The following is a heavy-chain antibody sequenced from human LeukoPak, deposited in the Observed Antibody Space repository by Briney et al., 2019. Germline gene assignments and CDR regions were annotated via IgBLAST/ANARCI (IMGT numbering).Heavy chain of an antibody. J-gene: IGHJ4*02. Sequence: GASVTVSCKGSGYTFTSYGISWVRQAPGQGLEWMGWISAYNGNTNYAQKLQGRVTMTTDTSTSTAYMELRSLRSDDTAVYYCARNPLLYSSSWYYFDYWGQGTLVTVSS. V-gene: IGHV1-18*01. D-gene: IGHD6-13*01. CDR3: ARNPLLYSSSWYYFDY. CDR2: ISAYNGNT. CDR1: GYTFTSYG.